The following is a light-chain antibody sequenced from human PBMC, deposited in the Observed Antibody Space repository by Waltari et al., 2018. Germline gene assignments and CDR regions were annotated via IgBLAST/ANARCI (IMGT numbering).Light chain of an antibody. Sequence: QWTQSASSLSASVAGTVANSCQASQDIANYLNWYQQKPGKAPKLLIYLASNLETGVPSRFSGSGSGAYFTFTISSLQPEDIATYYCQHYDNLLLTFGGGTKVEIK. CDR1: QDIANY. CDR3: QHYDNLLLT. CDR2: LAS. V-gene: IGKV1-33*01. J-gene: IGKJ4*01.